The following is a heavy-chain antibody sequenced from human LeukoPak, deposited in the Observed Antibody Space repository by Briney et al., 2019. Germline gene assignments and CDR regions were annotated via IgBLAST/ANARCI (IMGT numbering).Heavy chain of an antibody. CDR1: GFTFSSYG. Sequence: GGSLRLSCAASGFTFSSYGMHWVRQAPGKGLEWVGRTRNKANSYTTEYAASVKGRFTISRDDSKNSLYLQMNSLKTEDTAVYYCARWELSHDAFDIWGQGTMVTVSS. D-gene: IGHD1-26*01. J-gene: IGHJ3*02. V-gene: IGHV3-72*01. CDR3: ARWELSHDAFDI. CDR2: TRNKANSYTT.